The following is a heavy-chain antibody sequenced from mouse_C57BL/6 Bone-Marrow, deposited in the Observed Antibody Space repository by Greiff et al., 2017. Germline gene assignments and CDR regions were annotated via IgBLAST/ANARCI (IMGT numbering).Heavy chain of an antibody. CDR3: AGGKSDYFDY. CDR1: GYTFTSYW. V-gene: IGHV1-55*01. CDR2: ISPGSGST. Sequence: VKLQESGAELVKPGASVKMSCKASGYTFTSYWITWVKQRPGQGLEWIGDISPGSGSTNYNEKFKSKATLTVDTSSSTAYMQLSSLTSEDSAVYYCAGGKSDYFDYGGQGTTLTVSS. J-gene: IGHJ2*01.